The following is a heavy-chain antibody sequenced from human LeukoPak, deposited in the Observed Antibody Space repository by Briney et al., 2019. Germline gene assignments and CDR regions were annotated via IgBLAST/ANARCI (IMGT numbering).Heavy chain of an antibody. Sequence: PGGSLRLSCAASGFTVSSNYMSWVRQAPGKGLEGVSVIYSGGSTYYADSVKGRFTISRDNSKNTLYLQMNSLRAEDTAVYYCARDYYGSGSYLDYWGQGTLVTVSS. D-gene: IGHD3-10*01. CDR1: GFTVSSNY. CDR3: ARDYYGSGSYLDY. J-gene: IGHJ4*02. CDR2: IYSGGST. V-gene: IGHV3-53*01.